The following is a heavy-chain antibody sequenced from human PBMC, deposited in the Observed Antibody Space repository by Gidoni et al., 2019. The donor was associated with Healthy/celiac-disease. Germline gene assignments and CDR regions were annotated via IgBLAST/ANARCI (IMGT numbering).Heavy chain of an antibody. CDR2: ISSSGSTI. Sequence: EVQLVESGGGLVQPGGSLRLCCAASGFTFSSYEMNWVRQAPGKGLEWDSYISSSGSTIYYADSVKGRFTISRDNAKNSLYLQMNSLRAEDTAVYYCARDSPYYYDSSGSYWGQGTLVTVSS. D-gene: IGHD3-22*01. V-gene: IGHV3-48*03. CDR3: ARDSPYYYDSSGSY. CDR1: GFTFSSYE. J-gene: IGHJ4*02.